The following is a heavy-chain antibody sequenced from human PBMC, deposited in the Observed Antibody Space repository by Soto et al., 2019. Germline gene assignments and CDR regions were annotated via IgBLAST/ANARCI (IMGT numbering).Heavy chain of an antibody. V-gene: IGHV5-51*01. CDR3: AARHCSGGSCYRFYFEY. D-gene: IGHD2-15*01. Sequence: GESLKISCKGSGYSFTNYWIGWVRQMPGRGLEWMGIIYPGDSDIRYSPSFQGQVTISADKSISTAYLQWSSLKASDTAMYYCAARHCSGGSCYRFYFEYWGQGTLLTVSS. CDR2: IYPGDSDI. CDR1: GYSFTNYW. J-gene: IGHJ4*02.